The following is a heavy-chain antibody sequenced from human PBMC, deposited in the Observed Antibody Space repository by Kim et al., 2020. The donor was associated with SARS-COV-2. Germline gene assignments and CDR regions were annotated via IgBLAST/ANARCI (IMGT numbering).Heavy chain of an antibody. D-gene: IGHD3-22*01. CDR2: IYYSGST. Sequence: SETLSLTCTVSGGSISSYYWSWIRQPPGKGLEWIGYIYYSGSTNYNPSLKSRVTISVDTSKNQFSLKLSSVTAADTAVYYCAREGRGYYDSSGYRVTGMDVWGQGTTVTVSS. J-gene: IGHJ6*02. CDR1: GGSISSYY. CDR3: AREGRGYYDSSGYRVTGMDV. V-gene: IGHV4-59*01.